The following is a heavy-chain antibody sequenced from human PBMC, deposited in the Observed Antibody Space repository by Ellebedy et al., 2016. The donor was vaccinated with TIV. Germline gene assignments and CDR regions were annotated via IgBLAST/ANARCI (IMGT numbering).Heavy chain of an antibody. CDR3: ARVDSTDSHNWNYGNFDY. D-gene: IGHD1-7*01. CDR1: GYTFTSYD. V-gene: IGHV1-8*01. CDR2: MNPNSGNT. J-gene: IGHJ4*02. Sequence: ASVKVSCXASGYTFTSYDINWVRQATGQGLEWMGWMNPNSGNTGYAQKFQGRVTMTRNTSISTAYMELSSLRSEDTAVYYCARVDSTDSHNWNYGNFDYWGQGTLVTVSS.